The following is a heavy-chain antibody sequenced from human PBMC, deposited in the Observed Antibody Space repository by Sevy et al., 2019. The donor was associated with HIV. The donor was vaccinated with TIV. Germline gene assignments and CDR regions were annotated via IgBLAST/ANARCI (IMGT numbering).Heavy chain of an antibody. CDR1: EFTFSSYW. Sequence: GGCLRLSCAASEFTFSSYWMSWVRQAPGKGLEWVANIKQDGSEKYYVDSVKGRFTISRDNAKNSPYLHMNSLRAEDTAVYYCARSGGSYDYGMDVWGQGTTVTVSS. D-gene: IGHD1-26*01. J-gene: IGHJ6*02. CDR3: ARSGGSYDYGMDV. CDR2: IKQDGSEK. V-gene: IGHV3-7*01.